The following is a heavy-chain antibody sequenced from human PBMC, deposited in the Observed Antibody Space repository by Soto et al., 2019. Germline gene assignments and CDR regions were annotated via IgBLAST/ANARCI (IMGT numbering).Heavy chain of an antibody. CDR2: INPSGGST. CDR1: GYTFTSYY. V-gene: IGHV1-46*03. J-gene: IGHJ4*02. Sequence: QVQLVQSGAEVKKPGASVKVSCKASGYTFTSYYMHWVRQAPGQGLEWMGIINPSGGSTTYAQKLQGRVTMTRDTSTSTVYMGLSSMRSEDTAVYHCIRDVLNSWYYYGTGSEAYFDYWGQGTLVTVSS. CDR3: IRDVLNSWYYYGTGSEAYFDY. D-gene: IGHD3-10*01.